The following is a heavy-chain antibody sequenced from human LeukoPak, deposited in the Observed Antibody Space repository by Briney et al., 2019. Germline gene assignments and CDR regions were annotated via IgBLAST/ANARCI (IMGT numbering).Heavy chain of an antibody. V-gene: IGHV3-15*01. Sequence: GGSLRLSCAASGFTFSNAWMTWVRQAPGKGLEWVGHIKGKTDGGTTDYAAPVKGRFTISRDDSKNMMYLQINSLKTEDTAVYYCARGFHYGSGSYSDYWGQGTLVTVSS. CDR1: GFTFSNAW. D-gene: IGHD3-10*01. J-gene: IGHJ4*02. CDR3: ARGFHYGSGSYSDY. CDR2: IKGKTDGGTT.